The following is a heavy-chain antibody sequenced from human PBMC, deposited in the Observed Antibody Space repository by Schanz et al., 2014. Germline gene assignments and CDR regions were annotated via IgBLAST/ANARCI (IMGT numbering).Heavy chain of an antibody. CDR1: GFSLDIFA. J-gene: IGHJ2*01. D-gene: IGHD3-10*01. V-gene: IGHV3-23*04. CDR3: GRAGTGMAGWYFEL. Sequence: EVQLVESGGGLVEPGGSLRLSCATSGFSLDIFAVSWVRQAPGKGLEWVSAMNESHSTIYYADSVKGRFTISRDNSKNTLFLQMSSLRVDDMAVYYCGRAGTGMAGWYFELWGHGTLVTVSS. CDR2: MNESHSTI.